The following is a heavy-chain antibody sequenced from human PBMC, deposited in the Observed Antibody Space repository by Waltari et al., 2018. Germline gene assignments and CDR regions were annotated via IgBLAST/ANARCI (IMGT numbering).Heavy chain of an antibody. CDR1: GFNFHGYP. CDR2: ISYDGVIK. CDR3: AREATMREYFDY. Sequence: QVQLVESGGGVIQPGRSLRVSVAAPGFNFHGYPMNCVRQAPGQGLEWVAFISYDGVIKNYADSVKGRFTISRDNSKNTVYLQMSSLTSADTAVYFCAREATMREYFDYWGQGAQVTVSS. D-gene: IGHD5-12*01. J-gene: IGHJ4*02. V-gene: IGHV3-30*04.